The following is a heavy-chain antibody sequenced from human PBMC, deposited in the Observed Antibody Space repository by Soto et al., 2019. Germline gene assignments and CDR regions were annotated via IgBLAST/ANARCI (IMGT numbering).Heavy chain of an antibody. V-gene: IGHV3-7*05. CDR1: GGTFSSYW. CDR3: ATSGLIGAATGIGSY. D-gene: IGHD6-13*01. J-gene: IGHJ4*02. CDR2: ANQDGSEK. Sequence: GGSLRLSCEASGGTFSSYWMSWVRQAPGKGLEWVANANQDGSEKYFVDSVKGRFTISRDNAKNSLYLQMNSLRAEDTAVYYCATSGLIGAATGIGSYWGQGTLVTV.